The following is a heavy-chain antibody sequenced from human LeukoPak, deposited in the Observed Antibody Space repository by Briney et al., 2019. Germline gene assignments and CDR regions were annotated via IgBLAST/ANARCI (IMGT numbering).Heavy chain of an antibody. Sequence: PGGSLRLSCAVYGFTVSSNDMSWVRQAPGKGLEWVSIINSGGSTYYADSVKGRFTISRDNSKNTLYLHMNSLRAEDTAVYYCARDDGQGGPFDFWGQGTLVTVSS. D-gene: IGHD3-16*01. CDR2: INSGGST. CDR1: GFTVSSND. J-gene: IGHJ4*02. CDR3: ARDDGQGGPFDF. V-gene: IGHV3-53*01.